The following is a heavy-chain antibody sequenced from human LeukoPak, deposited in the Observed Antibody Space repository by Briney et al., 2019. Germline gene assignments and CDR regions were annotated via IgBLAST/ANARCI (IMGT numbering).Heavy chain of an antibody. V-gene: IGHV1-18*01. J-gene: IGHJ6*02. CDR3: ARDLGYYDNGGSDHGMDV. CDR2: IRADNGNT. Sequence: GASVKVSCKASHYTFTTYGISWVRQAPAQGLEWMGWIRADNGNTDYAQKFQGRVTMTTDTSTSTAYMELRSLRSDDTAVYYCARDLGYYDNGGSDHGMDVWGQGTTVTVSS. CDR1: HYTFTTYG. D-gene: IGHD3-22*01.